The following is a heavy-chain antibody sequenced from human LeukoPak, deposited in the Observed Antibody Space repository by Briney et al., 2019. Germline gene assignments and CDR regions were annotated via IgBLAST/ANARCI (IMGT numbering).Heavy chain of an antibody. CDR2: VSYDGSNK. D-gene: IGHD3-10*01. Sequence: QSGRSLLLSCAASGFTFSSYGMHWVRQAPGKGLEWVAVVSYDGSNKYYADSVKGRFTISRDNSKNTLYLQMTSLRPEDTAVYYCAKDSYYGSGSYFYFDYRGQGTLVTVSS. CDR3: AKDSYYGSGSYFYFDY. CDR1: GFTFSSYG. V-gene: IGHV3-30*18. J-gene: IGHJ4*02.